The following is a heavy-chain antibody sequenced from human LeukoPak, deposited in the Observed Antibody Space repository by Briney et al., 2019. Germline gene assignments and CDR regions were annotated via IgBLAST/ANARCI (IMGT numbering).Heavy chain of an antibody. Sequence: ASVKVSCKASGYTFTNYAMNWVRQAPGQGLEWMGWINTNTGNPTYAQGFTGRFVFSLDTAVSTAFLQISSLKAEDTAVYYCARDPSSGGIWGQGTMVTVSS. J-gene: IGHJ3*02. CDR1: GYTFTNYA. CDR2: INTNTGNP. CDR3: ARDPSSGGI. D-gene: IGHD3-10*01. V-gene: IGHV7-4-1*02.